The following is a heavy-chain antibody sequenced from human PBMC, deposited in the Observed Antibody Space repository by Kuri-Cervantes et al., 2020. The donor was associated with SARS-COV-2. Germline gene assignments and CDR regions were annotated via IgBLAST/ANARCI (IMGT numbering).Heavy chain of an antibody. D-gene: IGHD2-8*01. J-gene: IGHJ1*01. CDR3: ATQEINGPEYFNH. CDR1: GHTFTDSY. V-gene: IGHV1-69-2*01. CDR2: IDPEDGAT. Sequence: ASVKVSCKGSGHTFTDSYIHWVQQARGKGLEWMGLIDPEDGATIYAENFQGRITITADTSTDSSYMELRSLRSEDTAVYYCATQEINGPEYFNHWGQGSLVTVSS.